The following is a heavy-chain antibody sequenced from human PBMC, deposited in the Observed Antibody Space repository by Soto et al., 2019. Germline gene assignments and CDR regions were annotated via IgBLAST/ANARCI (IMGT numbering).Heavy chain of an antibody. J-gene: IGHJ6*02. D-gene: IGHD1-1*01. V-gene: IGHV4-30-4*02. CDR3: AIVIQEPRYGMDX. Sequence: PSETLYLTCTVSGDSISSVDYYWSWIRQPPGKGLEGIGYIYYSGSTYCDPSLSSRVTISVDTSNNQSSLKLSSVTAVDTAVYYCAIVIQEPRYGMDXWGQGTTVTVS. CDR1: GDSISSVDYY. CDR2: IYYSGST.